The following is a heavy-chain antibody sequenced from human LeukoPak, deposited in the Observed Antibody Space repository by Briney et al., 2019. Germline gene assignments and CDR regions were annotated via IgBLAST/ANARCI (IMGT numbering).Heavy chain of an antibody. CDR2: ISSSSSHK. J-gene: IGHJ6*04. V-gene: IGHV3-21*01. CDR3: AGETFYYGSGSSTMDV. CDR1: GFTFSSHS. D-gene: IGHD3-10*01. Sequence: GGSLRLSCAASGFTFSSHSMNWVRQAPGNGLEWVSSISSSSSHKYYADSVRGRFTISRDNAKNSLLLQMNSLRAEDTSVYYCAGETFYYGSGSSTMDVWGKGTTVTVAS.